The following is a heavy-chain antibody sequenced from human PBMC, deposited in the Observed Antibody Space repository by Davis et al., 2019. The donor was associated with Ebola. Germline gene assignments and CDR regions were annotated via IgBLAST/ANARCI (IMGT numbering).Heavy chain of an antibody. Sequence: GGSLRLSCAASGFTFSDHAMSWVRQAPGKGLEWVSAIDGSGGSTSYRDSVRGRFTISRDNSKNMVFLQMNSLRAEETALYYCAKRGDSHGPDYFDSWGQGTLVTVSS. CDR2: IDGSGGST. J-gene: IGHJ4*02. V-gene: IGHV3-23*05. CDR1: GFTFSDHA. CDR3: AKRGDSHGPDYFDS. D-gene: IGHD5-18*01.